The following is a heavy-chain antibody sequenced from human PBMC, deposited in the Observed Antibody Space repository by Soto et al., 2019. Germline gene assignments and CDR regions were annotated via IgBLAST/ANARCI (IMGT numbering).Heavy chain of an antibody. CDR2: ISAYNGNT. J-gene: IGHJ4*02. CDR1: GYTFTSYG. Sequence: VASVKVSCKASGYTFTSYGISWVRQAPGQGLEWMGWISAYNGNTNYAQKLQGRVTMTTDTSTSTAYMELRSLRSDDTAVYYCARSYYDFWSGYSQGYFDYWGQGTLVTVSS. D-gene: IGHD3-3*01. CDR3: ARSYYDFWSGYSQGYFDY. V-gene: IGHV1-18*04.